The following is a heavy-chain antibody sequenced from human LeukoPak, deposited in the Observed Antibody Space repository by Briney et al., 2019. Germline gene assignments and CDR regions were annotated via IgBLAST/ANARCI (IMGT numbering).Heavy chain of an antibody. V-gene: IGHV1-46*01. Sequence: ASVKVSCKASGYTFTSYYIHWVRQAPGLGLEWMGVIDPSGGSTTYAQKLQGRVTMTTDTSTSTAYMELRSLRSDDTAVYYCARDHGSGSYLWFDPWGQGTLVTVSS. CDR1: GYTFTSYY. J-gene: IGHJ5*02. CDR3: ARDHGSGSYLWFDP. CDR2: IDPSGGST. D-gene: IGHD3-10*01.